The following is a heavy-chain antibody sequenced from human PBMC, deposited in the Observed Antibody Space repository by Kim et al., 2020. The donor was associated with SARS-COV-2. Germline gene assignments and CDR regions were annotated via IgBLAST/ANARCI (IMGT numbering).Heavy chain of an antibody. CDR3: ARSDRHDAFDI. V-gene: IGHV4-4*09. Sequence: NYNPSLKHRATISVDTSKNQFSLKLSSVTAADTAVYYCARSDRHDAFDIWGQGTMFTVSS. J-gene: IGHJ3*02.